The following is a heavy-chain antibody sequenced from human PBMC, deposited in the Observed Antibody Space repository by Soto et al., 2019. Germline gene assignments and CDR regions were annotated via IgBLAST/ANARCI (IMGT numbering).Heavy chain of an antibody. J-gene: IGHJ5*02. V-gene: IGHV3-21*01. CDR3: ARYGTAPMLRHNWFAT. Sequence: EVQLVESGGGLVKPGGSLRLSCAAAGFTFSSYDMNWVRQAPGKGLEYVSSISTSGSYIYYGDSVRGRFTISRDNAKNSMILQMDSLRAKDTAVYYCARYGTAPMLRHNWFATCGQGTLVTVSS. D-gene: IGHD1-1*01. CDR2: ISTSGSYI. CDR1: GFTFSSYD.